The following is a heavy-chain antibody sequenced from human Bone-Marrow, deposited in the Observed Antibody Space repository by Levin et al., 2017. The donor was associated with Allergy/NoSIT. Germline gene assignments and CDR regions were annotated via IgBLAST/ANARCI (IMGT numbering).Heavy chain of an antibody. V-gene: IGHV4-59*01. CDR2: MYYSGST. J-gene: IGHJ6*02. Sequence: SETLSLTCTVSGGSIRSDYWSWIRQPPGKGLEWIGYMYYSGSTNYHPSLKSRVTISADTSKNQFSLKLSSVTAGDTAVYYCARSNSIGAAGYYYGMDVWGQGTTVTVSS. CDR3: ARSNSIGAAGYYYGMDV. CDR1: GGSIRSDY. D-gene: IGHD6-13*01.